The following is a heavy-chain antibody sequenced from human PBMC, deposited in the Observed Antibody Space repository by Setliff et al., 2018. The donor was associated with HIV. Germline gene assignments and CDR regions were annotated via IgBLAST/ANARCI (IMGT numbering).Heavy chain of an antibody. CDR3: ARGIAPDY. CDR2: IYTSGST. J-gene: IGHJ4*02. D-gene: IGHD6-13*01. V-gene: IGHV4-61*02. CDR1: GSSISSGSYY. Sequence: SETLSLTCTVSGSSISSGSYYWNWIRQPAGKGLEWIGRIYTSGSTNYNPSLKSRVTISVDTSKNQFSLKLSSVTAADTAVYYCARGIAPDYWGQGTLVTVSS.